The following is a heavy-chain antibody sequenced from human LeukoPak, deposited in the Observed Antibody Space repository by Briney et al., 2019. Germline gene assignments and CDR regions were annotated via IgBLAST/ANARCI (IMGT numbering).Heavy chain of an antibody. V-gene: IGHV1-2*02. D-gene: IGHD1-26*01. Sequence: ASVKVSCKASGYTFTGYYMHWVRQAPGQGLEWMGWINPNSGGTNYAQKFQGRVTMTRDTSISTAYMELSRLRSDDTALYYCARVPLVGATYYYYYYMDVWGKGTTVTVSS. CDR1: GYTFTGYY. J-gene: IGHJ6*03. CDR2: INPNSGGT. CDR3: ARVPLVGATYYYYYYMDV.